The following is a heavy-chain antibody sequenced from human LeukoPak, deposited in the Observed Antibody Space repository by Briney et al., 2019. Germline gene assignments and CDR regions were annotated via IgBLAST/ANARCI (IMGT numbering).Heavy chain of an antibody. CDR2: ISYDGSNK. CDR1: GFTFSSYA. D-gene: IGHD1/OR15-1a*01. CDR3: AGGNLAEHDAFDI. J-gene: IGHJ3*02. V-gene: IGHV3-30-3*01. Sequence: SGGSLRLSCAASGFTFSSYAMHWVRQAPGKGLEWVAVISYDGSNKYYADSVKGRFTISRDNSKNTLYLQMNSLRAEDTAVYYCAGGNLAEHDAFDIWGQGTMVTVSS.